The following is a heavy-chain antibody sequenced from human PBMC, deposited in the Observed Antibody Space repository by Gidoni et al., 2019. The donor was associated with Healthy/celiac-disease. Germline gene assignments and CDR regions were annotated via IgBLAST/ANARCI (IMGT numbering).Heavy chain of an antibody. CDR1: GFSLSTSGMC. V-gene: IGHV2-70*01. Sequence: QVTLRESGPALVKPTQTLTLTCTFSGFSLSTSGMCVSWIRQPPGKALEWLALIDWDDDKYYSTSLKTRLTISKDTSKNQVVLTMTNMDPVDTATYYCARMGVVVAATPYTQARYYYYGMDVWGQGTTVTVSS. CDR2: IDWDDDK. J-gene: IGHJ6*02. CDR3: ARMGVVVAATPYTQARYYYYGMDV. D-gene: IGHD2-15*01.